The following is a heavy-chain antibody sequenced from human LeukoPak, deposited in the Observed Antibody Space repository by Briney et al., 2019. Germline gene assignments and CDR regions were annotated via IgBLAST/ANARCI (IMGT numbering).Heavy chain of an antibody. V-gene: IGHV3-21*01. D-gene: IGHD6-6*01. CDR1: GFTFSSYS. CDR3: ARDREYSSSSSGYYYYYGMDV. Sequence: GGSLRLSCAASGFTFSSYSMNWVRQAPGKGLEWVSSISSSSYVYYADSVKGRFTISRDNAKNSLYLQMNSLRAEDTAVYYCARDREYSSSSSGYYYYYGMDVWGQGTTVTVSS. CDR2: ISSSSYV. J-gene: IGHJ6*02.